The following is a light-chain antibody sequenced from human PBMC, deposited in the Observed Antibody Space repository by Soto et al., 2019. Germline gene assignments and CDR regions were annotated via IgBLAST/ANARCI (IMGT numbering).Light chain of an antibody. V-gene: IGKV3-20*01. CDR2: GAS. J-gene: IGKJ1*01. CDR1: QSFSSSY. CDR3: QQYGSSPWT. Sequence: EIVLTQSPGTLSLSPGERAILSCRASQSFSSSYLAWYQQKPGQAPRLLIYGASSRATGIPDRFSGSGSRTDFTLTISRLEPEDFAVYYCQQYGSSPWTFGQGTKVEIK.